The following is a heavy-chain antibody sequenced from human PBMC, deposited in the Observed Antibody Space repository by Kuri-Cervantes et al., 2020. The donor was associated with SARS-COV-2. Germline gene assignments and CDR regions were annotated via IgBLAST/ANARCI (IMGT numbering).Heavy chain of an antibody. CDR1: GFTLSHNW. Sequence: GGSLRLSCAASGFTLSHNWMSWVRQAPGKGLEWVANIKQDGSEKYYVDSVEGRFAISRDNPKNSLYLQLNSLKAEDTAMYYCARGFELDYWGQGTLVTVSS. V-gene: IGHV3-7*03. D-gene: IGHD5-12*01. CDR3: ARGFELDY. J-gene: IGHJ4*02. CDR2: IKQDGSEK.